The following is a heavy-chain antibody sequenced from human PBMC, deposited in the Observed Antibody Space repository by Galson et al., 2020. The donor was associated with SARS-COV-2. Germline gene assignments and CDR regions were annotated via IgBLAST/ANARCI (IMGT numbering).Heavy chain of an antibody. Sequence: SETLSLTCTVSGGSISSSSYYWGWIRQPPGKGLEWIGSIYYSGSTYYNPSLKSRVTISVDTSKNQFSLKLSSVTAADTAVYYCARPKYSSSGWFDPWGQGTLVTVSS. CDR1: GGSISSSSYY. D-gene: IGHD6-6*01. CDR2: IYYSGST. CDR3: ARPKYSSSGWFDP. V-gene: IGHV4-39*01. J-gene: IGHJ5*02.